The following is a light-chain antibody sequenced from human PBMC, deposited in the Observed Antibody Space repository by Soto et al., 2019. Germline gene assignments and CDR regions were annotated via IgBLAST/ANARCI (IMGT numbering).Light chain of an antibody. V-gene: IGLV2-14*01. J-gene: IGLJ2*01. Sequence: QSALTQPASVSGSPGQSITISCTGTSSDVGGYNYVSWYQQHPGKAPKLMIYEVSNRPSGVSNRFSGSKSGNTASLTISGVQAGDGGEYFCSSYTSRSPLVVFGGGTKLTVL. CDR1: SSDVGGYNY. CDR3: SSYTSRSPLVV. CDR2: EVS.